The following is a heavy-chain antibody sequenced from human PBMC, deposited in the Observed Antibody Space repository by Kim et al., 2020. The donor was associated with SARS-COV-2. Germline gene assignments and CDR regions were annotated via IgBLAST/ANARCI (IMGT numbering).Heavy chain of an antibody. J-gene: IGHJ4*02. CDR1: GFTFSSYW. CDR2: INIDGSST. D-gene: IGHD5-12*01. Sequence: GGSLRLSCASSGFTFSSYWMHWVRQAPGKGLEWFSCINIDGSSTRYADSVKGRFTISRDNSKNTLYLQMNSLRAEDTAVYYCARGNVGGYLWGQGTLVTGSS. V-gene: IGHV3-74*01. CDR3: ARGNVGGYL.